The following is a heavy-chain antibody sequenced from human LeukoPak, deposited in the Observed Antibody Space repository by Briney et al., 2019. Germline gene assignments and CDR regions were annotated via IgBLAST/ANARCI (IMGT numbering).Heavy chain of an antibody. CDR3: ARGRIVPTRTNWFDP. V-gene: IGHV1-8*03. J-gene: IGHJ5*02. CDR2: MNPNSGNT. CDR1: GYTFTSYD. D-gene: IGHD1-1*01. Sequence: GASVKVSCKASGYTFTSYDINWVRQATGQGLEWMGWMNPNSGNTGYAQKFQGRVTISRNTSISTAYMELSSLRSEDTAVYYCARGRIVPTRTNWFDPWGQGTLVTVSS.